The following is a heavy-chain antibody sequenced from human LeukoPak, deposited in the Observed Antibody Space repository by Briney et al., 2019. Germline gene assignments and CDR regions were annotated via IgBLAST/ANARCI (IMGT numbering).Heavy chain of an antibody. CDR2: INWNGGST. Sequence: GGSLRLSCAASGFTFDDYGMSWVRQAPGKGLEWVSGINWNGGSTGYADSVKGRFTISRDNAKNSLFLQMNSLRAEDTALYYCAKDHCSGGSCYFYFDYWGQGTLVTVSS. CDR1: GFTFDDYG. CDR3: AKDHCSGGSCYFYFDY. D-gene: IGHD2-15*01. J-gene: IGHJ4*02. V-gene: IGHV3-20*04.